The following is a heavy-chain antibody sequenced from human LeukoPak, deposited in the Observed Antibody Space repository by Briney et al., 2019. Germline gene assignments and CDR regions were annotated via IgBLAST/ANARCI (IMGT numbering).Heavy chain of an antibody. CDR1: GLTFSNSA. CDR3: ASFPQLPQDAFDI. Sequence: GGSLRLSCAVSGLTFSNSAMSWVRQAPGKGLEWVSAISVGSDVIYYADSVKGRFAISRDNSKHTVYLQMNSLRAEDTAVYYCASFPQLPQDAFDIWGQGTMVTVSS. V-gene: IGHV3-23*01. CDR2: ISVGSDVI. J-gene: IGHJ3*02. D-gene: IGHD2-2*01.